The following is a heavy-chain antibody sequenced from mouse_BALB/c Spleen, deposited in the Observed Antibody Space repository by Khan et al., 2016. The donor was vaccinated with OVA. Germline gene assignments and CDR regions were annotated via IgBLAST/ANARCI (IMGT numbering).Heavy chain of an antibody. CDR1: GYSFTSYY. CDR2: IDPFNGGS. V-gene: IGHV1-31*01. J-gene: IGHJ3*01. Sequence: VRLQQSGPELMKPGASVKISCKASGYSFTSYYIHWVKQSHGKTLEWIGYIDPFNGGSTYNQKFNVKATLTVDKSSNTAYMHLSSLTSEDSAVYYCARHGSTSWFAYWGQGTLVTGSA. CDR3: ARHGSTSWFAY. D-gene: IGHD1-1*01.